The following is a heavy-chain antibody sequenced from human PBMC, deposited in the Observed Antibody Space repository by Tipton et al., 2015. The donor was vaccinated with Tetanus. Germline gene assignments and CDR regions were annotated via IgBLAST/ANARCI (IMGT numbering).Heavy chain of an antibody. Sequence: TLSLTCTVSGGSISGYFWTWIRQPPGKGLECIGYVFYTGITNYNPPFESRVTMSVDTSKNQISLKLRSVTAADTAVYYCARYHCTVTPCQHLDHWGQGTLVTVSS. CDR3: ARYHCTVTPCQHLDH. CDR1: GGSISGYF. V-gene: IGHV4-59*01. D-gene: IGHD2-8*02. J-gene: IGHJ4*01. CDR2: VFYTGIT.